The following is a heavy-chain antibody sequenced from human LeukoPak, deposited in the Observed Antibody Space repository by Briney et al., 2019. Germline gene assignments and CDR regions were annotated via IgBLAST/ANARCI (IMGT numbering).Heavy chain of an antibody. J-gene: IGHJ4*02. D-gene: IGHD5-24*01. Sequence: SETLSLTCTVSGGSFSNGAFCWGWVRQPPGKGLEWIGSIFYSGSTYYNRSLTSRATIFIDTSNNQFSLKLSSVTAADTAVYYCARQRDMAFDYWGQGTLVTVSS. V-gene: IGHV4-39*01. CDR3: ARQRDMAFDY. CDR1: GGSFSNGAFC. CDR2: IFYSGST.